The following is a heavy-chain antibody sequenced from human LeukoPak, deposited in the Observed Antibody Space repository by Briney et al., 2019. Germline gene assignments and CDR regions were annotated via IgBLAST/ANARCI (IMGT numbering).Heavy chain of an antibody. CDR1: GFSFSDHY. J-gene: IGHJ6*03. D-gene: IGHD3-3*01. Sequence: GSLRLSCAASGFSFSDHYMDWVRQAPGKGLEWIGSIYYSGSTYYNPSLKSRVTISVDTSKNQFSLKLSSVTAADTAVYYCARPRFLEWLLRGYYYMDVWGKGTTVTVSS. V-gene: IGHV4-39*01. CDR3: ARPRFLEWLLRGYYYMDV. CDR2: IYYSGST.